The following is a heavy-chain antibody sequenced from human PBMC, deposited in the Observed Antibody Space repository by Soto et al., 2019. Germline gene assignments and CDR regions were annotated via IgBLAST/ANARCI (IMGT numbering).Heavy chain of an antibody. CDR3: ARLSTDFWSGYLGDY. Sequence: QLQLQESGPGLVKPSETLSLTCTVSGGSISSSSYYWGWIRQPPGKGLEWIGSIYYSGSTYYNPSLKSRVTISVDTSKNQFSLKLSSVTAADTAVYYCARLSTDFWSGYLGDYWGQGTLVTVSS. CDR1: GGSISSSSYY. V-gene: IGHV4-39*01. J-gene: IGHJ4*02. D-gene: IGHD3-3*01. CDR2: IYYSGST.